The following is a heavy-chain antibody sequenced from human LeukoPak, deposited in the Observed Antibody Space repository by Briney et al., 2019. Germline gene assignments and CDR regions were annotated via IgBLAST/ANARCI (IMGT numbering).Heavy chain of an antibody. D-gene: IGHD5-12*01. Sequence: SETLSLTCAVYGGSFSGYYWSWIRQPPGKGLEWIGEINHSGSTNYNPSLKSRVTISVDTSKNQFSLKLSSVTAADTAVYYCARRGYDFGPPLHSYSYYYYMDVWGKGTTVTISS. J-gene: IGHJ6*03. V-gene: IGHV4-34*01. CDR3: ARRGYDFGPPLHSYSYYYYMDV. CDR1: GGSFSGYY. CDR2: INHSGST.